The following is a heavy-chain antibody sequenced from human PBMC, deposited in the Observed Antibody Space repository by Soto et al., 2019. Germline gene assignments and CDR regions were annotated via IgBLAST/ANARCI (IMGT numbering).Heavy chain of an antibody. D-gene: IGHD3-10*01. J-gene: IGHJ5*02. V-gene: IGHV1-69*02. CDR2: IIPILGIA. CDR3: TLIVYGSGLNSFDP. Sequence: QVQLVQSGAEVKKPGSSGKVSCKASGGTFSSYTISWVRQAPGQGLEWMGRIIPILGIANYAQKFQGRVTITPNKSTTTAYMELSSLSSEDTAVYYCTLIVYGSGLNSFDPWGQGTLVTVSS. CDR1: GGTFSSYT.